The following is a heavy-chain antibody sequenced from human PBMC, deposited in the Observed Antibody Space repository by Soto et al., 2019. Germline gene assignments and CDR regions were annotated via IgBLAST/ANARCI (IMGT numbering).Heavy chain of an antibody. J-gene: IGHJ4*02. CDR1: GGSFSDFY. CDR2: INHIGYT. CDR3: GPRGAVAPRGY. Sequence: QVQLQQWGAGLLKPSETLSLTCAVSGGSFSDFYWTWIRQLPGKGLEWIGEINHIGYTNYNHSLESRVAISVATSKNHFSLTLRSVTAADTAVYYCGPRGAVAPRGYWGQGTLVTVSS. D-gene: IGHD2-15*01. V-gene: IGHV4-34*02.